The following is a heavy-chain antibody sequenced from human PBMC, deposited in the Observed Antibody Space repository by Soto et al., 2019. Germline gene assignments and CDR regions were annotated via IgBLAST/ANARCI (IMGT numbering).Heavy chain of an antibody. D-gene: IGHD2-2*02. CDR2: INAGNGNT. J-gene: IGHJ6*02. CDR3: ARARLYCSSTSCYTSIYYYYGMDV. V-gene: IGHV1-3*01. CDR1: GYTFTSYA. Sequence: GASVKVSCKASGYTFTSYAMHWVRQAPGQRLEWMGWINAGNGNTKYSQKFQGRVTITRDTSASTAYMELSSLRSEDTAVYYCARARLYCSSTSCYTSIYYYYGMDVWGQGTTVTGSS.